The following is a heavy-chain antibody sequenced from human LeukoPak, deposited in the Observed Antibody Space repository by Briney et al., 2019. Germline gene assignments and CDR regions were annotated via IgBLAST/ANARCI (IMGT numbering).Heavy chain of an antibody. CDR1: GGSISSYY. CDR3: ARVSPRYSGSYGFYFDY. J-gene: IGHJ4*02. D-gene: IGHD1-26*01. V-gene: IGHV4-59*01. CDR2: IYYSGST. Sequence: SETLSLTCTVSGGSISSYYWSWIRQPAGKGLEWIGYIYYSGSTNYNPSLKSRVTISVDTSKNQFSLKLSSVTAADTAVYYCARVSPRYSGSYGFYFDYWGQGTLVTVSS.